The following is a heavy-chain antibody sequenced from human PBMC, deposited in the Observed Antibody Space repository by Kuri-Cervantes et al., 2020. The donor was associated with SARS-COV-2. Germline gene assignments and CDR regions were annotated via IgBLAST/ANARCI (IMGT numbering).Heavy chain of an antibody. J-gene: IGHJ5*02. D-gene: IGHD6-13*01. V-gene: IGHV3-33*01. Sequence: LSLTCSASGFIFSTYGMHWVRQAPGKGLEWVAVIWYDGSNKYYADSVKGRFTISRDNSKNTLYLEMNSLRAEDTAAYYCARQWQLVESRWFDPWGQGTLVTVSS. CDR1: GFIFSTYG. CDR3: ARQWQLVESRWFDP. CDR2: IWYDGSNK.